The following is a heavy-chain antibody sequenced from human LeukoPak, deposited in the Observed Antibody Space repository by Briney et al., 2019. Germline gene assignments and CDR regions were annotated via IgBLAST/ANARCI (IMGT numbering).Heavy chain of an antibody. V-gene: IGHV4-30-4*01. CDR3: ASIPPIGGYNWNYDDYYFDY. J-gene: IGHJ4*02. D-gene: IGHD1-7*01. CDR2: IYYSGST. Sequence: SQTLSLTCTVSGGSISSGDYYWSWIRQPPGKGLEWIGYIYYSGSTYYNPSLKSRVTISVDTSKNQFSLKLSSVTAADTAVYYCASIPPIGGYNWNYDDYYFDYWGQGTLVTVSS. CDR1: GGSISSGDYY.